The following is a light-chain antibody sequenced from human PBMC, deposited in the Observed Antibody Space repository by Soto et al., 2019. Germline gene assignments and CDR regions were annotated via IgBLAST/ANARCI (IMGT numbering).Light chain of an antibody. Sequence: IQMTQSPSTLPASVGDRVTITCRASQSISSWLAWYQQKPGKAPKLLIYDASSLESGVPSRFSGSGSGTEFTLTISSLQPDDFATYYCQQYNSYSVTFGQGTKVDIK. CDR3: QQYNSYSVT. CDR1: QSISSW. CDR2: DAS. J-gene: IGKJ1*01. V-gene: IGKV1-5*01.